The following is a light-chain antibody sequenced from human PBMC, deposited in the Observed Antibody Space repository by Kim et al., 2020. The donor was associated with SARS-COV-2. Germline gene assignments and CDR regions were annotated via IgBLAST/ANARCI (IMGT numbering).Light chain of an antibody. CDR2: HSS. V-gene: IGKV1-39*01. CDR3: QQSYNSPWT. Sequence: DIQMTQSPSPLSASVGDRVAITCRASQNIRNYLNWYQQTPGRAPKLLIFHSSTLQIGVPSRFSGSGSGTDFTLTISNHQPEDFATYNCQQSYNSPWTLGQGTKVDIK. J-gene: IGKJ1*01. CDR1: QNIRNY.